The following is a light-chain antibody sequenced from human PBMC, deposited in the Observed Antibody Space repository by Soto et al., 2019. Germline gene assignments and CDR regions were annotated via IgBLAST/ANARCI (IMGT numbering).Light chain of an antibody. CDR3: QQFNNWT. J-gene: IGKJ1*01. CDR2: GAS. Sequence: EIVLTQSPATLSLSAGERATLSCRASQNVSSNLAWYQQKPGQAPRLLIYGASTRATGIPARFSGSGSGTEFTLTISRTQSEDSAVYYCQQFNNWTFGQGTKVDIK. CDR1: QNVSSN. V-gene: IGKV3-15*01.